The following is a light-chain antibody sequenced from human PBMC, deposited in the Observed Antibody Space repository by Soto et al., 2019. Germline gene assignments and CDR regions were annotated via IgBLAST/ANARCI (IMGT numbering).Light chain of an antibody. CDR1: QGLNSY. J-gene: IGKJ1*01. CDR2: AAS. V-gene: IGKV1-9*01. Sequence: DIPLTQSPSVLSASVGDRVTITCRASQGLNSYLAWYQQKPGKVPKLLIYAASTLHSGVPSRFSGSGSGTEFTLTISSLQPEDFATYYCQQLNSYPRTFGQGTKVEIK. CDR3: QQLNSYPRT.